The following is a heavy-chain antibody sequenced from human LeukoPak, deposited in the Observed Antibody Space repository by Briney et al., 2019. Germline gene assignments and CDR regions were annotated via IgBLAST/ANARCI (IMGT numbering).Heavy chain of an antibody. D-gene: IGHD1-1*01. V-gene: IGHV6-1*01. CDR3: VRSYDWVFDY. J-gene: IGHJ4*02. CDR1: GDSVSRHDLT. CDR2: TFYRSKWYN. Sequence: SQTLSLTCAISGDSVSRHDLTWDWVRQSPSRGLEWLGRTFYRSKWYNDYAVSVKSRITVSPDTSKNLSSLHLNSVTPEDTAVYYCVRSYDWVFDYWGQGTRVTVSS.